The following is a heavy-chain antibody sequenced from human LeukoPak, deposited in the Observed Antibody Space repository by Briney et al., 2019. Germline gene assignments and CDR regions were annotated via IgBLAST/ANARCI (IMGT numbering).Heavy chain of an antibody. V-gene: IGHV3-30*04. CDR2: ISYDGSNT. J-gene: IGHJ4*02. CDR3: AKRIQSAMATGY. Sequence: GRSLRLSCAASRFTFSSYAMLWVRQLPGKGLEWVAIISYDGSNTYYADSVKGRFTISRDNSKNTLYLQMNSLRAEDTAVYYCAKRIQSAMATGYWGQGTLVTVSS. D-gene: IGHD5-18*01. CDR1: RFTFSSYA.